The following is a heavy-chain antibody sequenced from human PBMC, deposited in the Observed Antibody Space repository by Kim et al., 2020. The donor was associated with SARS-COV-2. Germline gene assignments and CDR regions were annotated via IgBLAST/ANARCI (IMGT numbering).Heavy chain of an antibody. V-gene: IGHV1-3*01. Sequence: TKYSQRFRGRITISRDTSEKTAYMELRSLTTKDKAFYYCVRDMNPTVYDYWGQGTLVTVSS. CDR2: T. CDR3: VRDMNPTVYDY. D-gene: IGHD3-16*01. J-gene: IGHJ4*02.